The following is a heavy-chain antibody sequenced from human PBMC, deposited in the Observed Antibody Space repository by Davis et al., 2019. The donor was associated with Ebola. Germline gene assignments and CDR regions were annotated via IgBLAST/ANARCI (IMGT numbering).Heavy chain of an antibody. Sequence: AASVKVSCKASGYTFTGYYMHWVRQATGQGLEWMGWMNPNSGNTGYAQKFQGRITMTRNISISTAYMELSSLRSEDTAVYYCARRVGARSGFDYWGQGSLVTVSS. V-gene: IGHV1-8*02. CDR1: GYTFTGYY. J-gene: IGHJ4*02. D-gene: IGHD1-26*01. CDR3: ARRVGARSGFDY. CDR2: MNPNSGNT.